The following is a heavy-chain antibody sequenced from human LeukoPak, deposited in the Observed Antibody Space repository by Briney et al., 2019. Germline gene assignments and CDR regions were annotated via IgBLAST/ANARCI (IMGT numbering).Heavy chain of an antibody. V-gene: IGHV4-38-2*02. CDR3: ARGLRAVTTTDNWFDP. D-gene: IGHD4-11*01. J-gene: IGHJ5*02. CDR1: GYSISSGYY. Sequence: SETLSLTCTVSGYSISSGYYWGWIRQPPGKGLEWIGTISHRGYIYHNPSFKSRVTISVDTSKNQFSLKLNSVTAADTAVYYCARGLRAVTTTDNWFDPWGQGTLVTVSS. CDR2: ISHRGYI.